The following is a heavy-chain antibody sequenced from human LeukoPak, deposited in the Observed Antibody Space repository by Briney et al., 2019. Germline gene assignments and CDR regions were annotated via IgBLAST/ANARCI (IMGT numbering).Heavy chain of an antibody. J-gene: IGHJ4*02. D-gene: IGHD6-19*01. CDR1: GGSISSYY. V-gene: IGHV4-59*01. Sequence: KSSETLSLTCTVSGGSISSYYWSWIRQPPGKGLEWIGYIYYSGSTNYTPSLKSRVTISVDTSKNQFSLKLSSVTAADTAVYYCARDQVAVAGMGFDYWGQGTLVTVSS. CDR3: ARDQVAVAGMGFDY. CDR2: IYYSGST.